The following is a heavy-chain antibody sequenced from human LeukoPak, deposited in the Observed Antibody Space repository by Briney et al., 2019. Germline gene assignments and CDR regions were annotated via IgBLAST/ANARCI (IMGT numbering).Heavy chain of an antibody. J-gene: IGHJ3*02. V-gene: IGHV5-51*01. CDR3: ARQTTNDAFDI. D-gene: IGHD4-17*01. CDR2: IYPGDSDT. CDR1: GYSFTSYW. Sequence: EESVRISCKGSGYSFTSYWIGWVRQMPGKGLEWMGIIYPGDSDTRYSPSFQGQVTISADKSISTAYLQWSSLKASDTAMYYCARQTTNDAFDIWGQGTMVTVSS.